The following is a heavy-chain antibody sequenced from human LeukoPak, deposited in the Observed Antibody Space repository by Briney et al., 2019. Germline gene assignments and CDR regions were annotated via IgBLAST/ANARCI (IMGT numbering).Heavy chain of an antibody. CDR1: GFTFSDHT. J-gene: IGHJ4*02. CDR3: AREEYSRARTPPFDY. CDR2: ISSGSSNI. D-gene: IGHD6-25*01. Sequence: GGSLRLSCAASGFTFSDHTMNWVRQAPGKGLEWISSISSGSSNIDYSDSVTGRFTISRDNAKNSLYLQMNSLRADDTAVYYFAREEYSRARTPPFDYWGQGTLVAVSS. V-gene: IGHV3-21*01.